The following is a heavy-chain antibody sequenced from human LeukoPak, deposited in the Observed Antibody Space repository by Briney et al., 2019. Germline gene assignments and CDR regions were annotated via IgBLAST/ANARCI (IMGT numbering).Heavy chain of an antibody. D-gene: IGHD4-23*01. V-gene: IGHV4-39*01. CDR2: IYYSGST. CDR1: GGSISSSSYY. Sequence: SETLSLTCTVSGGSISSSSYYWGWIRQPPGKGLEWIGSIYYSGSTYYNPSLKSRVTISVDTSKNQFSLKLSSVTAADTAVYYCARHLLTVVTLEEIFDYWGQGTLVTVSS. J-gene: IGHJ4*02. CDR3: ARHLLTVVTLEEIFDY.